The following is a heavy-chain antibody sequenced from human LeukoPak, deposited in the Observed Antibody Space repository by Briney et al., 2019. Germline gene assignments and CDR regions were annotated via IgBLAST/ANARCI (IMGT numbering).Heavy chain of an antibody. CDR1: GFTFNNYW. D-gene: IGHD2-15*01. V-gene: IGHV3-74*01. CDR3: AKKAGPYCSGGSCYSLDH. J-gene: IGHJ4*02. CDR2: INGDGTIT. Sequence: PGGSLRLSCAASGFTFNNYWMHWVRQAPGKGLVWVSSINGDGTITGNADSVKGRFTISRDNPKNTLSLQMNSLRAEDTAVYYCAKKAGPYCSGGSCYSLDHWGQGTLVTVSS.